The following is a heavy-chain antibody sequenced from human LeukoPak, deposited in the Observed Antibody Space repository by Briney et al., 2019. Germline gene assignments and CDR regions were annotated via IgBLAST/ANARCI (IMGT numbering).Heavy chain of an antibody. CDR1: GDTFSSYA. CDR3: ARGDWLYFDY. V-gene: IGHV1-2*02. D-gene: IGHD3-9*01. Sequence: ASAKVSCKASGDTFSSYAISWVRQAPGQGLEWMGWIDPNNGDTEYAQKLQDRVTMTSDTSINTAYMELSRLRSDDTAVYYCARGDWLYFDYWGQGTLVTVSS. J-gene: IGHJ4*02. CDR2: IDPNNGDT.